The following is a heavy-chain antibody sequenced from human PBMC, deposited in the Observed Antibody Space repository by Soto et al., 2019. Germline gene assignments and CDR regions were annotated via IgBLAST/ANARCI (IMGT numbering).Heavy chain of an antibody. CDR2: ISGSGGST. CDR3: AKDRREAYCGGDCYSEFDY. CDR1: GFTFSSYA. D-gene: IGHD2-21*02. V-gene: IGHV3-23*01. Sequence: EVPLLESGGGLVQPGGSLRLSCAASGFTFSSYAMSWVRQAPGKGLEWVSAISGSGGSTYYADSVKGRFTISRDNSKNTLYLQMNSLRAEDTAVYYCAKDRREAYCGGDCYSEFDYWGQGTLVTVSS. J-gene: IGHJ4*02.